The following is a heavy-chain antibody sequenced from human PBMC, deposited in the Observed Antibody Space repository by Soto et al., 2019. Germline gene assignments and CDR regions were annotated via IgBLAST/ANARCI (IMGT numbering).Heavy chain of an antibody. CDR1: GGTFSSYT. CDR3: ARGSSCSSGGSCYPFDY. V-gene: IGHV1-69*02. CDR2: IIPILGIA. D-gene: IGHD2-15*01. Sequence: GASVKVSCKASGGTFSSYTISWVRQAPGQGLEWMGRIIPILGIANYAQKFQGGVTITADKSTSTAYMELSSLRSEDTAVYYCARGSSCSSGGSCYPFDYWGQGTLVTVSS. J-gene: IGHJ4*02.